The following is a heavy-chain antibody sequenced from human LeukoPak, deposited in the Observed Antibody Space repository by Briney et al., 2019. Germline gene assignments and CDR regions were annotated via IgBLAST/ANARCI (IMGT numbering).Heavy chain of an antibody. CDR1: GFTVSINY. CDR3: AERSMVQGVIGDY. V-gene: IGHV3-53*01. CDR2: MYSCGST. D-gene: IGHD3-10*01. Sequence: GGSLRLSCAASGFTVSINYVSGVRQAPGKGREWVSVMYSCGSTYYADPVKGRFTISRDNSKNTLYLQMNSLRAEDTAVYYCAERSMVQGVIGDYWGQGTLVTVSS. J-gene: IGHJ4*02.